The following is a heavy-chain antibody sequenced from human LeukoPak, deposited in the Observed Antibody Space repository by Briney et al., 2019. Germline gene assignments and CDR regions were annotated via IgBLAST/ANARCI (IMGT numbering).Heavy chain of an antibody. Sequence: ASVKVSCKASGYDFINYYMHWVRQAPGHGLEWMGIINGNGGTTTYAQKFQGRVSMTRDTSTSTGYMELTSLRSEDTAVYYCAREIPQGMDVWGQGTTVTVSS. CDR3: AREIPQGMDV. CDR2: INGNGGTT. CDR1: GYDFINYY. V-gene: IGHV1-46*01. J-gene: IGHJ6*02.